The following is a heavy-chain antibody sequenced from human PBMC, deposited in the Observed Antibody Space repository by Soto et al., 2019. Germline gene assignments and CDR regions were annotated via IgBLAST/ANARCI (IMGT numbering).Heavy chain of an antibody. CDR3: ARAWQYSSGFFDY. Sequence: QVQLQESGPGLVKPSETLSLTCTVSGGSISSYYWSWIRQPPGKGLEWIGYIYYSGSTDYNPSLKSRVTISVDTSTTQFSLKLSSVTAADTAVYYCARAWQYSSGFFDYWGQGTLVTVSS. CDR1: GGSISSYY. CDR2: IYYSGST. J-gene: IGHJ4*02. V-gene: IGHV4-59*01. D-gene: IGHD6-19*01.